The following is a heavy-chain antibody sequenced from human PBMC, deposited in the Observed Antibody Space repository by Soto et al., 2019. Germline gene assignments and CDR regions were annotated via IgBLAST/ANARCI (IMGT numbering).Heavy chain of an antibody. Sequence: QVQLQESGPGLVKPSETLSLTCTVSGDSISSYYWSWVRQPPGKGPEWIAYIYFGGGTYYNPSLKSRVTISLDTSTNQVSLKLTSVTVADTAVYYCARDHQRQSGTGGMGVWGQGTTVTVS. CDR3: ARDHQRQSGTGGMGV. CDR2: IYFGGGT. CDR1: GDSISSYY. J-gene: IGHJ6*02. V-gene: IGHV4-59*01. D-gene: IGHD1-26*01.